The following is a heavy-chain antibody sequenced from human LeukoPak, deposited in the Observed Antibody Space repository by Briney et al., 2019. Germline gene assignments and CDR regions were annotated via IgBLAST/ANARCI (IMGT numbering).Heavy chain of an antibody. D-gene: IGHD6-13*01. J-gene: IGHJ4*02. V-gene: IGHV4-59*01. CDR3: AGDGIAAAFDY. CDR1: GGSISSYY. Sequence: SETLSLTCTVSGGSISSYYWSWIRQPPGKGLEWIGYIYYSGSTNYNPSLKSRVTISVDTSKNQFSLKLSSVTAADTAVYYCAGDGIAAAFDYWGQGTLVTVSS. CDR2: IYYSGST.